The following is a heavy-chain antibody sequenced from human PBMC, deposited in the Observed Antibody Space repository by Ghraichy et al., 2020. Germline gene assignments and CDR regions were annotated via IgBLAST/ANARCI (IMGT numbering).Heavy chain of an antibody. CDR1: GGSFSGYY. J-gene: IGHJ5*02. D-gene: IGHD2-2*01. CDR3: ARVRGLGCSSTSCYAPWFDP. V-gene: IGHV4-34*01. Sequence: SETLSLTCAVYGGSFSGYYWSWIRQPPGKGLEWIGEINHSGSTNYNPSLKSRVTISVDTSKNQFSLKLSSVTAADTAVYYCARVRGLGCSSTSCYAPWFDPWGQGTLVTVSS. CDR2: INHSGST.